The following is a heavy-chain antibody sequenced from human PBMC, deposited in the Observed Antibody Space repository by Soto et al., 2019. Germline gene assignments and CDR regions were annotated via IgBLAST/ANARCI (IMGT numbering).Heavy chain of an antibody. CDR1: GASIGSGGW. V-gene: IGHV4-4*02. CDR3: ARHEGWTGPDQ. J-gene: IGHJ5*02. D-gene: IGHD2-8*02. Sequence: SETLSLTFAVSGASIGSGGWWSWVRQPPGKGLEWIAEIFHDGNTNYSPSLKSRVTISVDKSQNQFSLNVYSVTAADTAVYYCARHEGWTGPDQWGQGTLVTVSS. CDR2: IFHDGNT.